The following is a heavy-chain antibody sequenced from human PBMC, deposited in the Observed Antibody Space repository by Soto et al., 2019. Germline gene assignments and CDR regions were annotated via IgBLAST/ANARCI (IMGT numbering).Heavy chain of an antibody. CDR1: GGSISSSSYY. CDR2: VYWNDAK. V-gene: IGHV2-5*01. Sequence: TLSLTCTVSGGSISSSSYYWGWIRQPPGKGLEWLAHVYWNDAKYYSLSLKTRLTITKDTSKNQVVLTMTNMDPVDTATYFCAHLNTRGYYFDYWGQGALVTVSS. CDR3: AHLNTRGYYFDY. J-gene: IGHJ4*02.